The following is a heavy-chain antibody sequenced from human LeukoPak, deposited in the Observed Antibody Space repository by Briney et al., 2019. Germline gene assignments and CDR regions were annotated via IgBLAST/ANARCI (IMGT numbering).Heavy chain of an antibody. J-gene: IGHJ5*02. CDR2: INPNSGGT. CDR1: GYTFTGYY. Sequence: ASVKVSCKASGYTFTGYYMHWVRQAPGQGLEWMGWINPNSGGTSYAQKFQGRVTMTRDTSISTAYMELSRLRSDDTAVYYCARDPGASRGTTNWFDPWGQGTLVTVSS. CDR3: ARDPGASRGTTNWFDP. V-gene: IGHV1-2*02. D-gene: IGHD1-1*01.